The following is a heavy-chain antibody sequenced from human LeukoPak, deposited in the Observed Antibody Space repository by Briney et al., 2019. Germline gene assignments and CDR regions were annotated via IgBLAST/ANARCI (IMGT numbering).Heavy chain of an antibody. CDR2: IYHSGST. CDR3: ARLRTATRLGGFVDY. D-gene: IGHD5-18*01. J-gene: IGHJ4*02. CDR1: GYSISSGYY. V-gene: IGHV4-38-2*02. Sequence: PSETLSLTCTVSGYSISSGYYWDWIRQPPGKGLEWIGSIYHSGSTYYNPSLKSRVTISVDTSKNQFSLKLSSVTAADTAVYYCARLRTATRLGGFVDYWGQGTLVTVSS.